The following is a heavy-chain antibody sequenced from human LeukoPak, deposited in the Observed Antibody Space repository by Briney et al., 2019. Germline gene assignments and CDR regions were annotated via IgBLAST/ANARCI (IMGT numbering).Heavy chain of an antibody. Sequence: GGSLRLSCAASGFTFDDYAMHWVRQAPGKGLEWVSGISWNSGSIGYADSVKGRFTISRDNAKNSLYLQMNSLRAEDMALYYCAKGSSGWYYYFDYWGQGTLVPVSS. J-gene: IGHJ4*02. CDR2: ISWNSGSI. V-gene: IGHV3-9*03. D-gene: IGHD6-19*01. CDR3: AKGSSGWYYYFDY. CDR1: GFTFDDYA.